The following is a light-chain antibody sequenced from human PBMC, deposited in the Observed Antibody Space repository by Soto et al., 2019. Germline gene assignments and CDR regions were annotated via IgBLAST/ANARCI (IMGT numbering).Light chain of an antibody. CDR1: QSVSSY. Sequence: EIVLTQSPATLSFSPGERSTLSCRASQSVSSYLAWYQQKPGQAPRLLIYDASNRATGISARFSGSGSGTDFTLTISSLEPEDFAVYYCQQRSKWPPEVTFGQGTRLETK. CDR2: DAS. V-gene: IGKV3-11*01. J-gene: IGKJ5*01. CDR3: QQRSKWPPEVT.